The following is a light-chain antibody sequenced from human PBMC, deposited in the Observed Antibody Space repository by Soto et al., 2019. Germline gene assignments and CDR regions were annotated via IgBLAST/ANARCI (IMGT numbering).Light chain of an antibody. V-gene: IGLV2-11*01. CDR2: AVS. CDR3: YSYTASDIWV. Sequence: QSVLTQPRSVSGSPGQSVTISCTGTNSDVGRYNFVSWYQQLPGKAPKLLISAVSQRPSGVPDRFSGSKSGNTASLTISGLQADDEADSFCYSYTASDIWVFGGGTKLTVL. CDR1: NSDVGRYNF. J-gene: IGLJ3*02.